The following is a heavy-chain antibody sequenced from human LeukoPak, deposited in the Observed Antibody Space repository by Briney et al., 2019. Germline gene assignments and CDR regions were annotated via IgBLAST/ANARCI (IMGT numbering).Heavy chain of an antibody. CDR1: GDYIGRINYY. J-gene: IGHJ4*01. CDR2: MSYSGHT. Sequence: SETLSITCTSSGDYIGRINYYWGWIRQPPGKGLEWIVSMSYSGHTYYNPSLKSRVTTSIDTSKNQLSLNLKSVTAADTAVYYCTRDRDVDDFDSWGHGTLVTVSS. CDR3: TRDRDVDDFDS. D-gene: IGHD2-15*01. V-gene: IGHV4-39*07.